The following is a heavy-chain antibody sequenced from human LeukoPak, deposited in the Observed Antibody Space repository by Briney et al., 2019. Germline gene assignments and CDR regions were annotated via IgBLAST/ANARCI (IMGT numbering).Heavy chain of an antibody. CDR3: ARQSYYDSSGYRHYGMDV. CDR1: GYSFTSYW. V-gene: IGHV5-51*01. Sequence: GESLKISCKGSGYSFTSYWIGWVRQMPGKGLEWMGIIYPGDSDTRYSSSFQGQVTISADKSISTAYLQWSSLKASDTAMYYCARQSYYDSSGYRHYGMDVWGQGTTVTVSS. J-gene: IGHJ6*02. D-gene: IGHD3-22*01. CDR2: IYPGDSDT.